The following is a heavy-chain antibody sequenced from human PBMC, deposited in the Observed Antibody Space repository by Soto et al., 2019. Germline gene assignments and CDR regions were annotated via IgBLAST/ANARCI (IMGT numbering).Heavy chain of an antibody. D-gene: IGHD3-3*01. CDR3: ARRLARNNYDFWSGHPPPGYYYYGMDV. Sequence: PSETLSLTCTVSGGSISSGGYYWSWIRQHPGKGLEWIGYIYYSGSTYYNPSLKSRVTISVDTSKNQFSLKLSSVTAADTAVYYFARRLARNNYDFWSGHPPPGYYYYGMDVWGQGTTVTVSS. CDR1: GGSISSGGYY. J-gene: IGHJ6*02. V-gene: IGHV4-31*03. CDR2: IYYSGST.